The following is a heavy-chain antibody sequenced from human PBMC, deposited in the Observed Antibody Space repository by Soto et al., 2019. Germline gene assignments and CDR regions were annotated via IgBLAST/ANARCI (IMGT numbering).Heavy chain of an antibody. CDR1: GGTFSSYA. CDR3: ARGGGGYCSSTSCYRSMDV. CDR2: IVPIFDTA. J-gene: IGHJ6*02. Sequence: QVQLVQSGAEVKKPGSSVKVSCKSSGGTFSSYAISWVRQAPGQGLERMGGIVPIFDTADYAQRFQGRVTITADKSTSTAYMGLSSLSSEDRAVYYCARGGGGYCSSTSCYRSMDVWGQGTTVTVSS. V-gene: IGHV1-69*06. D-gene: IGHD2-2*01.